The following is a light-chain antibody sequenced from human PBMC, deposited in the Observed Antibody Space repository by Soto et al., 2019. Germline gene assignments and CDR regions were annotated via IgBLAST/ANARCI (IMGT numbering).Light chain of an antibody. J-gene: IGKJ1*01. CDR1: QTISSY. V-gene: IGKV1-39*01. CDR2: AAS. CDR3: QQTYSTPRT. Sequence: DIEMTQSPSSLSASVGDRVTMTCRASQTISSYLNWYQQKPGKAPNLLIYAASSLQSGVPSRFSGSGSGTDFTLTINSLQPEDFAIYYCQQTYSTPRTFGHGTKVEIK.